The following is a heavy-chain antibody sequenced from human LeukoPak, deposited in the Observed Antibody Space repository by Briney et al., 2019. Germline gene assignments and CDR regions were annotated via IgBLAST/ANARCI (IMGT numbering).Heavy chain of an antibody. CDR1: GGTFSSYA. D-gene: IGHD6-19*01. CDR3: ARQSYSSGSNWFDP. Sequence: GSSVKVSCKASGGTFSSYAISWVRQAPGQGLEWMGRIIPILGIANYAQKFLGRVTITADKSTSTAYMELSSLRSEDTAVYYCARQSYSSGSNWFDPWGQGTLVTVSS. V-gene: IGHV1-69*04. CDR2: IIPILGIA. J-gene: IGHJ5*02.